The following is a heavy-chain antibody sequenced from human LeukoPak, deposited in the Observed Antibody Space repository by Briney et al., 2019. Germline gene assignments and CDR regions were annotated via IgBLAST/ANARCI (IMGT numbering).Heavy chain of an antibody. CDR1: GGSISSYY. Sequence: SETLSLTCTVSGGSISSYYWSWIRQPPGKGLEWIGYIYYSRSTNYNPSLKSRVTMSVDTSKTQFSLKLTSVTAADTAVYYCAGSRDGYSDYWGQGTLVTVSS. J-gene: IGHJ4*02. CDR3: AGSRDGYSDY. D-gene: IGHD5-24*01. V-gene: IGHV4-59*01. CDR2: IYYSRST.